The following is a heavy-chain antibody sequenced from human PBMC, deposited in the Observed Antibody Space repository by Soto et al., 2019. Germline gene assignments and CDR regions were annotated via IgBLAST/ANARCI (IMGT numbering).Heavy chain of an antibody. J-gene: IGHJ4*02. V-gene: IGHV3-53*01. CDR3: AKGVAHNDNYIPFQY. D-gene: IGHD3-16*01. CDR1: GFPVSNNF. CDR2: IYSGGST. Sequence: PGGSLRLSCVASGFPVSNNFMTWVRQAPGKGLERVSVIYSGGSTYYADAVRGRFTISRDNSENTLHLKMDSLRAEDTAVYYCAKGVAHNDNYIPFQYWGQGTLVTVSS.